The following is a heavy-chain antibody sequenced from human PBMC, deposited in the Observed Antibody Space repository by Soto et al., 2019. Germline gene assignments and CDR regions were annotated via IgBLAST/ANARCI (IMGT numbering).Heavy chain of an antibody. CDR3: ATYYYDSSGYPMAFDI. D-gene: IGHD3-22*01. CDR2: ISAYNGNT. V-gene: IGHV1-18*01. CDR1: GYTFTSYC. Sequence: DSVKVSCNASGYTFTSYCISWVRQAPGQGLEWMGWISAYNGNTNYAQKLQGRVTMTTDTSTSTAYMELRSLRSDDTAVYYCATYYYDSSGYPMAFDIWGQGTMVTVSS. J-gene: IGHJ3*02.